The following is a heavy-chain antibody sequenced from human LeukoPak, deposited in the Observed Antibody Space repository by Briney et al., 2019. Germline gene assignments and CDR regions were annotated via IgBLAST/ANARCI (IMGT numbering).Heavy chain of an antibody. V-gene: IGHV3-53*01. D-gene: IGHD3-10*01. CDR3: AREAWFGELLLDY. CDR2: IYSGGST. J-gene: IGHJ4*02. Sequence: GGSLRLSCAASGFTFSNAWMSWVRQAPGKGLEWVSVIYSGGSTYYADSVKGRFTISRDNSKNTLYLQMNSLRAEDTDVYYCAREAWFGELLLDYWVQGTLVTVSS. CDR1: GFTFSNAW.